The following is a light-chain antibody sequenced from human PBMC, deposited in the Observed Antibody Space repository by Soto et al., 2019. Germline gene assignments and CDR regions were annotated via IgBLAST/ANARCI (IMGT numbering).Light chain of an antibody. CDR3: QQRGSWPPSIT. J-gene: IGKJ5*01. CDR2: DAS. V-gene: IGKV3-11*01. Sequence: EVVLTQSPATLSLSPGDRATLSCRASQSVSHALAWYQQKPGQAPRLLIHDASSRATGIPARFSGSGSETDFALTISSLEPEDFAVYYGQQRGSWPPSITFGQGTRLEIK. CDR1: QSVSHA.